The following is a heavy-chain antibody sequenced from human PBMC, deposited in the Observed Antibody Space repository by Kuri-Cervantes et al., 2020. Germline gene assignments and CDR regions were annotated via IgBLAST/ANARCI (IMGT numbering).Heavy chain of an antibody. J-gene: IGHJ3*02. CDR2: ISAYNGNT. CDR3: AREMDYYESSGSDAFDI. V-gene: IGHV1-18*01. Sequence: ASVKVSCKASGYTFTSYGISWVRQAPGQGLEWMGWISAYNGNTNYAQKLQGRVTMTTDTSTSTAYMELSRLRSDDTAVYYCAREMDYYESSGSDAFDIWGQGTMVTVSS. D-gene: IGHD3-22*01. CDR1: GYTFTSYG.